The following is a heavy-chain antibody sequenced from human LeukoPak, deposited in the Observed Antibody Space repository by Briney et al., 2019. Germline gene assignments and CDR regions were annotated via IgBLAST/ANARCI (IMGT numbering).Heavy chain of an antibody. CDR2: VDPEDGET. V-gene: IGHV1-69-2*01. CDR1: GYTFTDYY. Sequence: ASVKVSCKVSGYTFTDYYMHWVQQAPGKGLEWMGLVDPEDGETIYAEKFQGRVTITADTSTDTAYMELSSLRSEDTAVYYCETGRPAASDYWGQGTLVTVSS. J-gene: IGHJ4*02. D-gene: IGHD6-13*01. CDR3: ETGRPAASDY.